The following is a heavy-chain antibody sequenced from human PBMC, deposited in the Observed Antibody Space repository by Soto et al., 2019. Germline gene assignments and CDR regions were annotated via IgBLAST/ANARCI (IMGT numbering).Heavy chain of an antibody. D-gene: IGHD3-22*01. CDR1: VAPISTAY. J-gene: IGHJ4*02. Sequence: QVQLQGPGPGLVKPSETLSLTCTVPVAPISTAYWSWIRQPPGKGLEGIGNIYYSGGTNYNPSLKSRVTISLDTSKNEFPLTLSSVTAADTAVYYCASTRRWLSFDSWGPGTLVTVSS. CDR3: ASTRRWLSFDS. CDR2: IYYSGGT. V-gene: IGHV4-59*01.